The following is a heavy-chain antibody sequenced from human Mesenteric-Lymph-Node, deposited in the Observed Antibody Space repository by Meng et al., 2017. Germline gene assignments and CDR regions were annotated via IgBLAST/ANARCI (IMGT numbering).Heavy chain of an antibody. CDR3: ARSYYDSRGRFDP. J-gene: IGHJ5*02. V-gene: IGHV4-38-2*02. CDR1: GYSISSGYY. Sequence: ESLKISCTVSGYSISSGYYWGWIRQPPGKGLEWIGNIYHSGSTYYNPSLKSRVTISVDTSKNQFSLKLSSVTAADTAVYYCARSYYDSRGRFDPWGQGTLVTVSS. D-gene: IGHD3-3*01. CDR2: IYHSGST.